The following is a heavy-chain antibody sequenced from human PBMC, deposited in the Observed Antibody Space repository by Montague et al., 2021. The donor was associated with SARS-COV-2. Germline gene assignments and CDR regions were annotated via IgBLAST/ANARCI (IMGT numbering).Heavy chain of an antibody. D-gene: IGHD3-3*01. CDR1: GGSISSGSYY. Sequence: TLSLTCTLSGGSISSGSYYWSWIRQPAGKGLEWIGRIYASGSTNYNPSLKSRVTISVDTSKNQFSLKLSSVTAADTAVYYCARAPHYDFWSGYYLGEGYYYYYMDVWGKGTAVTVSS. J-gene: IGHJ6*03. CDR2: IYASGST. CDR3: ARAPHYDFWSGYYLGEGYYYYYMDV. V-gene: IGHV4-61*02.